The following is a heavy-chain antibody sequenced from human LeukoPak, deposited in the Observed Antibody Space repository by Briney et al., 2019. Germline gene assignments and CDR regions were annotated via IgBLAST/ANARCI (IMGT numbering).Heavy chain of an antibody. CDR1: GGSFSGYY. Sequence: PSETLSLTCAVYGGSFSGYYWNWIRQPPGKGLEWIGDINHSGSTNYNPSLKSRVTISGDTSKNQLSLKPTSVTAADTAVHYCARGRSPGYWGQGTLVTVSS. V-gene: IGHV4-34*01. CDR3: ARGRSPGY. D-gene: IGHD3-10*01. CDR2: INHSGST. J-gene: IGHJ4*02.